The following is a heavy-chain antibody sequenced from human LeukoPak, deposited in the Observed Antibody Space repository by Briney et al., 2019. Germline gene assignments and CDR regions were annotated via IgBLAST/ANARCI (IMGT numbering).Heavy chain of an antibody. CDR3: ARGASSSWYPTGLDWRPKVKWYLDL. D-gene: IGHD6-13*01. J-gene: IGHJ2*01. CDR2: FSFSGAGT. CDR1: GFTFSSSA. V-gene: IGHV3-23*01. Sequence: GGSLILSGAASGFTFSSSAMSWVRQAPGKWLEWVSTFSFSGAGTYHADSVKGRFTISRDNSKNTLYLQMNSLRADDTAIYYCARGASSSWYPTGLDWRPKVKWYLDLWGRGTLVTVSS.